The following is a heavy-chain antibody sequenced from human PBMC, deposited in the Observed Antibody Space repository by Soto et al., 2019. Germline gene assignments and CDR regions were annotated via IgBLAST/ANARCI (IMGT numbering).Heavy chain of an antibody. V-gene: IGHV4-31*03. CDR1: GGSITSSGYY. Sequence: QVQLQESGPGLVKPSQTLSLTCTVSGGSITSSGYYWCWIRQHPGEGLEWIGFTSNSGSTSYNPSLKSRVTISVDTSSNQFSLILKSVTAADTAVYYCARGGGSTKVDYWGQGTLVTVSP. CDR3: ARGGGSTKVDY. J-gene: IGHJ4*02. CDR2: TSNSGST. D-gene: IGHD2-2*01.